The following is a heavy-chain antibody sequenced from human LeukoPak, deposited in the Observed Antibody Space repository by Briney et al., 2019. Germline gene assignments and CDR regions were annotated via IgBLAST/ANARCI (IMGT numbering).Heavy chain of an antibody. CDR3: ASARRITIFGVVKYYYGMDV. CDR2: IIPIFGTA. D-gene: IGHD3-3*01. Sequence: ASVKVSCKASGGTFSSYAISWVRQAPGQGLEWMGGIIPIFGTANYAQKFQGRVTITADESTSTAYMELSSLRSEDTAVYYCASARRITIFGVVKYYYGMDVWGQGTTVTVSS. V-gene: IGHV1-69*13. J-gene: IGHJ6*02. CDR1: GGTFSSYA.